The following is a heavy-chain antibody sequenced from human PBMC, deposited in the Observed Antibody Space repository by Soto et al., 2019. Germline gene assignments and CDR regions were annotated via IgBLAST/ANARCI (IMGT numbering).Heavy chain of an antibody. D-gene: IGHD6-13*01. Sequence: PSETLSLTCTVSGDSISNAGYYWSWIRQPPGKGLEWIGYIFDSGRTYYNPSLKSRVSISRDTSQNQFSLTLYSVTAADTAVYYCAGQHTSNWYSFDHWGQGTLVTVSS. J-gene: IGHJ4*02. V-gene: IGHV4-30-4*01. CDR2: IFDSGRT. CDR3: AGQHTSNWYSFDH. CDR1: GDSISNAGYY.